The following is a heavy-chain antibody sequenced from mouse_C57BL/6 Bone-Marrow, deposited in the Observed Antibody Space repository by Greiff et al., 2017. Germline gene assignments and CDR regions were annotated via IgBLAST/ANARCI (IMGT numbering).Heavy chain of an antibody. CDR2: IYPGGGYT. D-gene: IGHD4-1*01. V-gene: IGHV1-63*01. CDR3: ARGKTGTIWYFDV. CDR1: GYTFTNYW. Sequence: QVQLQQSGAELVRPGTSVKMSCKASGYTFTNYWIGWAKQRPGHGLEWIGDIYPGGGYTNYNEKFKGKATLTAAKSSSPAYMQLSSLTSEDSAIXYCARGKTGTIWYFDVWGTGTTGTVSS. J-gene: IGHJ1*03.